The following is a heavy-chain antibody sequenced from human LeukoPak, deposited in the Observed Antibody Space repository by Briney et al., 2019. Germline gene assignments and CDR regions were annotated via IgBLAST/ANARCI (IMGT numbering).Heavy chain of an antibody. CDR3: ARVTRYCSGGSCDHDAFDI. CDR2: MNPNSGNT. J-gene: IGHJ3*02. D-gene: IGHD2-15*01. V-gene: IGHV1-8*01. Sequence: ASVKVSCKASGYTFTSYDIHWVRQATGQGLEWMGWMNPNSGNTGYAQKFQGRVTMTRNTSISTAYMELSSLRSEDTAVYYCARVTRYCSGGSCDHDAFDIWGQGTMVTVSS. CDR1: GYTFTSYD.